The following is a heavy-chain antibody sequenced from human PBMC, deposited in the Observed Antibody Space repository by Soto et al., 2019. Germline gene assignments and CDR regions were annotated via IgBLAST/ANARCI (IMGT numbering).Heavy chain of an antibody. CDR3: ASDLLREWLRLFDP. V-gene: IGHV1-18*01. D-gene: IGHD5-12*01. CDR1: GYTFTSYG. CDR2: ISAYNGNT. J-gene: IGHJ5*02. Sequence: ASVKVSCKASGYTFTSYGISWVRQAPGQGLEWMGWISAYNGNTNYAQKLQGRVTMTTDTSTSTAYMELRSLRSDDTAVYYCASDLLREWLRLFDPWGQGTLVTVSS.